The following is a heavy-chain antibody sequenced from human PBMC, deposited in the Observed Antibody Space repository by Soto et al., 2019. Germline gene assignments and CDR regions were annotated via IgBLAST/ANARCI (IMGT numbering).Heavy chain of an antibody. Sequence: GESLKISCKGSGYNFAGYWIAWVRQMPRKGLELMGIIYPSDSDTRYRPSFQGQVTISADKSMSSDYMQWSSLRASATAMYYCARGGVSTRTFDYWGQGTTVTVSS. J-gene: IGHJ4*02. V-gene: IGHV5-51*01. CDR3: ARGGVSTRTFDY. D-gene: IGHD3-3*01. CDR1: GYNFAGYW. CDR2: IYPSDSDT.